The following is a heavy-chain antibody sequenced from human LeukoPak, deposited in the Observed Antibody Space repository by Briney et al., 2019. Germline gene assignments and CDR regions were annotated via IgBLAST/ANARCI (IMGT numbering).Heavy chain of an antibody. CDR2: IYYSGGT. CDR1: GGSLSGGSYY. D-gene: IGHD3-22*01. Sequence: SETLSLTCTVSGGSLSGGSYYWGWIRQPPGKGLEWIGSIYYSGGTYYRPSLKSRVTISADTSKNQFSLKLNSVTAADTAVYYCARGYYYDSSGYYPRGYFQHWGQGTLVTVSS. CDR3: ARGYYYDSSGYYPRGYFQH. J-gene: IGHJ1*01. V-gene: IGHV4-39*01.